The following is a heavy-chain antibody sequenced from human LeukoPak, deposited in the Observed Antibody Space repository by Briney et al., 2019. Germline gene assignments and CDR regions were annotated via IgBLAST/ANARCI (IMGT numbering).Heavy chain of an antibody. CDR3: ARGDHHYWNACRY. D-gene: IGHD1-1*01. CDR1: GFTFNSYW. J-gene: IGHJ4*02. Sequence: GGSLRLSCAASGFTFNSYWLHWVRQAPGKGLVWVSRVNGDGSDTSYADSVKGRFTISRDNAKNTLYLQMNSLRAEDTAVYYCARGDHHYWNACRYWGQGTLVTVSS. CDR2: VNGDGSDT. V-gene: IGHV3-74*01.